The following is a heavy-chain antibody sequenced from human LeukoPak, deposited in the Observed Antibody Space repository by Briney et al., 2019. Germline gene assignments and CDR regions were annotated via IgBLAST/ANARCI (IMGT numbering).Heavy chain of an antibody. CDR1: GFTFSIYE. D-gene: IGHD6-19*01. V-gene: IGHV3-48*03. CDR2: ISSSGSTI. J-gene: IGHJ4*02. CDR3: ARPGSSGWYVNFDY. Sequence: GGSLRLSCAASGFTFSIYEMNWVRQAPGKGLEWVSYISSSGSTIYYADPVKGRFTISRDNAKNSLYLQMNSLRAEDTAVYYCARPGSSGWYVNFDYWGQGTLVTVSS.